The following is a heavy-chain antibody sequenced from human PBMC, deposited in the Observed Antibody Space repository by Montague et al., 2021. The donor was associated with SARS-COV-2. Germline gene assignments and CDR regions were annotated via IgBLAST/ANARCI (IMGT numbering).Heavy chain of an antibody. CDR2: IYTVGYV. V-gene: IGHV4-4*07. CDR1: GDSVSRYY. J-gene: IGHJ2*01. Sequence: SETLSLTCSVSGDSVSRYYWSWIRQSDGKGPEWIGRIYTVGYVNYNPALQSRVSMSVDTSKSQVSLNVTSVTAADTAVYYCARAIWHLDVWGRGILVTVSS. CDR3: ARAIWHLDV.